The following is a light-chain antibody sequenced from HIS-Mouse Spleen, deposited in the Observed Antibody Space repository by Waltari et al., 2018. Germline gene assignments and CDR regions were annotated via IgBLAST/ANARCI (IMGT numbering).Light chain of an antibody. CDR3: SSYTSSSTYV. CDR1: SSDVGCYNY. V-gene: IGLV2-14*03. Sequence: QSALTQPASVSGSPGQSITISCTGTSSDVGCYNYVSRYQQHPGKAPKLLIYDVSNRPPGVANRLSGSKSGNTASLTISGLQDEDEADYYCSSYTSSSTYVFGTGTKVTVL. J-gene: IGLJ1*01. CDR2: DVS.